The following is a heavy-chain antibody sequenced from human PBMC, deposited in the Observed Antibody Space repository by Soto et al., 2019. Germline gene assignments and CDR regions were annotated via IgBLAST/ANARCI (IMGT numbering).Heavy chain of an antibody. CDR2: ISYDGSNK. CDR3: AGSPGWDYYFDY. V-gene: IGHV3-30*03. Sequence: GGSLRLSCAASGFTFSSYGMHWVRQAPGKGLEWVAVISYDGSNKYYADSVKGRFTISRDNSKNTLYLQMNSLRAEDTAVYYCAGSPGWDYYFDYWGQGTLVTVSS. CDR1: GFTFSSYG. D-gene: IGHD1-26*01. J-gene: IGHJ4*02.